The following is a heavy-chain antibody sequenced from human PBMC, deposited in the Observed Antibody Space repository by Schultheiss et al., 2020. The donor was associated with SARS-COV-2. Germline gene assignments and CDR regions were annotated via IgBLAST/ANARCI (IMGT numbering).Heavy chain of an antibody. CDR2: ISYDGSNK. D-gene: IGHD3-3*01. V-gene: IGHV3-30*04. J-gene: IGHJ4*02. CDR3: ASSDDFWSGYFN. CDR1: GFTFSSYA. Sequence: GGSLRLSCAASGFTFSSYAMHWVRQAPGKGLEWVAVISYDGSNKYYADSVKGRFTISRDNSKNTLYLQMNSLRAEDTAVYYCASSDDFWSGYFNWGQGTQVTVSS.